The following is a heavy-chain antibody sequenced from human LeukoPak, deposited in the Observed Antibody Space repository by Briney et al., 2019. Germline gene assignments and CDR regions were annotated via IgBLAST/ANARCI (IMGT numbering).Heavy chain of an antibody. J-gene: IGHJ4*02. CDR2: ISGSGGST. V-gene: IGHV3-23*01. CDR3: AKDFLWFGTQPDY. Sequence: GSLRLSCAASGFTFSDYYMSWIRQAPGKGLEWVSAISGSGGSTYYADSVKGRFTISRDNSKNTLYLQMNSLRAEDTAVYYRAKDFLWFGTQPDYWGQGTLVTVSS. D-gene: IGHD3-10*01. CDR1: GFTFSDYY.